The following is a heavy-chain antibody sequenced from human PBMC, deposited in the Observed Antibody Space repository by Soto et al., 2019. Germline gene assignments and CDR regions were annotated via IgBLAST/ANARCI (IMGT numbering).Heavy chain of an antibody. CDR3: ARGPRTTYTSFDY. CDR2: IIPIFGTA. D-gene: IGHD1-20*01. V-gene: IGHV1-69*13. CDR1: GGTFSSYA. J-gene: IGHJ4*02. Sequence: GASVKVSCKASGGTFSSYAISWVRQAPGQGLEWMGGIIPIFGTANYAQKFQGRVTITADESTSTAYMELSSLRSEDTAVYYCARGPRTTYTSFDYWGQGTLVTVSS.